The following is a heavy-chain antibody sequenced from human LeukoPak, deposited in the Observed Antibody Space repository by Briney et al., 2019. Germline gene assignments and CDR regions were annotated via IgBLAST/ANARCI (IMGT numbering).Heavy chain of an antibody. CDR3: AKRSRRLTIVRGVPREDV. V-gene: IGHV3-23*01. CDR2: ISGNGGST. CDR1: GFTFSSYA. J-gene: IGHJ6*02. D-gene: IGHD3-10*01. Sequence: PGGSLRLSCAASGFTFSSYAMNWVRQAPGKGLEWVSGISGNGGSTYYADSVKGRFTISRDNSKNTPYLQMNSLRVEDTAVYYCAKRSRRLTIVRGVPREDVWGQGTTVTVSS.